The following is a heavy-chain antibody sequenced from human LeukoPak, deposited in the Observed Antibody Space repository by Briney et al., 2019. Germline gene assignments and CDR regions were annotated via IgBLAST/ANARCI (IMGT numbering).Heavy chain of an antibody. CDR3: ASDRRNSDPGDWLDS. Sequence: GGSLRLSCAASGFTFNDYYMSWIRQAPGKGLEWVSYIRGRGSDVYYADSVRGRFTISRDNAKNSLYLQMNSLRAEDTAVYYCASDRRNSDPGDWLDSWGQGPLVTVYS. V-gene: IGHV3-11*01. CDR2: IRGRGSDV. D-gene: IGHD4-23*01. J-gene: IGHJ5*01. CDR1: GFTFNDYY.